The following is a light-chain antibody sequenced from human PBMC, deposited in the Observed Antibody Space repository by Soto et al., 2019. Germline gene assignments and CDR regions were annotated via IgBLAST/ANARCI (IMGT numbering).Light chain of an antibody. CDR3: QKYVSSPWA. CDR2: DVS. J-gene: IGKJ1*01. V-gene: IGKV3-11*01. CDR1: ESVTNY. Sequence: EIVLTQSPATLSLSPGESGSLSCRASESVTNYLAWYQQKPGQANRLLVYDVSNRATGIPARFSGGGSGTDFTLTISRLEPEEFAVYYCQKYVSSPWAFGQGNKVDIK.